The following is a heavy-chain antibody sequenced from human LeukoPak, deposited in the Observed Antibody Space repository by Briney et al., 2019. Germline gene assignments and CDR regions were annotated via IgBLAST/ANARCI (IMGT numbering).Heavy chain of an antibody. Sequence: GGSLRLSCAASEFTFNRYWMSWVRQAPGKGLEWVANIKHDGSEAHYVDSVKGRFTISRDNAKNSLSLQMNSLNVDDTGVYFCTRDALFGSGRTHLDFWSQGTLLSVSS. CDR2: IKHDGSEA. CDR3: TRDALFGSGRTHLDF. J-gene: IGHJ4*02. CDR1: EFTFNRYW. D-gene: IGHD3-10*01. V-gene: IGHV3-7*04.